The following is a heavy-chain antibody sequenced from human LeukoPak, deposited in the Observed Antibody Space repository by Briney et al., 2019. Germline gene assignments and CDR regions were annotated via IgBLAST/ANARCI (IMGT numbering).Heavy chain of an antibody. Sequence: GGSLRLSCAASGFTFSSYAMHWVRRAPGKGLEWVAVISYDGSNKYYADSVKGRFTISRDNSKNTLYLQMNSLRAEDTAVYYCARDAEWELPADYWGQGNLVTVSS. CDR2: ISYDGSNK. CDR1: GFTFSSYA. V-gene: IGHV3-30-3*01. J-gene: IGHJ4*02. CDR3: ARDAEWELPADY. D-gene: IGHD1-26*01.